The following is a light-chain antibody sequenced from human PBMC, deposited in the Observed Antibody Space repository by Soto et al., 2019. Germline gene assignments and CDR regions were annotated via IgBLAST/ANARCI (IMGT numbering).Light chain of an antibody. V-gene: IGLV2-14*01. Sequence: QSVLTQPASVSGSPGQSITISCTGTSRDVGGYNYVSWYQQHPGKAPKLMIYDVNNRPSGVSNRCSGSKSGNTASLTISGLQAEDEADYYCSSYTSSSTLVVFGGGTKLPVL. CDR1: SRDVGGYNY. CDR2: DVN. J-gene: IGLJ2*01. CDR3: SSYTSSSTLVV.